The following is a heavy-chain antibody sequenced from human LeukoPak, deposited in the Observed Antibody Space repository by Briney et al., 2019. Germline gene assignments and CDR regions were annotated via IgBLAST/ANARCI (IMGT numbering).Heavy chain of an antibody. V-gene: IGHV3-23*01. CDR2: ISGSGGST. CDR1: GFTFSSYA. CDR3: AKEANLAGYFDY. Sequence: GGSLRLSCVASGFTFSSYAMRWVRQAPGKGLEWISSISGSGGSTNSADSVKGRFTISRDNSKNTLYLQMNSLRAEDTAVYYCAKEANLAGYFDYWGQGTLVTVSS. J-gene: IGHJ4*02. D-gene: IGHD3-10*01.